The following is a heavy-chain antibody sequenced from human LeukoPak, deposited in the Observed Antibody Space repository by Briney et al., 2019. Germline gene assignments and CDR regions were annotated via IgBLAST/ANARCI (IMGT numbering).Heavy chain of an antibody. CDR2: IYHSGST. D-gene: IGHD3-22*01. Sequence: SETLSLTCAVSGGPISSSNWWSWVRQPPGKGLECIGEIYHSGSTNYNPSLKSRVTISVDKSKNQFSLKLRSVTAADTAVYYCARESSYYDSRGPLDYWGQGTLVTVSS. CDR1: GGPISSSNW. V-gene: IGHV4-4*02. J-gene: IGHJ4*02. CDR3: ARESSYYDSRGPLDY.